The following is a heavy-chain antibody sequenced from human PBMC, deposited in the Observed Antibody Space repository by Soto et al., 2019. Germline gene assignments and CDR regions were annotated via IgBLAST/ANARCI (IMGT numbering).Heavy chain of an antibody. CDR3: ARDPPCRYYDSSGYPAVHYYYYGMDV. J-gene: IGHJ6*02. CDR1: GFTFSSYG. CDR2: IWYDGSNK. Sequence: QVQLVESGGGVVQPGRSLRLSCAASGFTFSSYGMHWVRQAPGKGLEWVAGIWYDGSNKYYADCVKGRFTISRENSTNTLYLQMNSLRAEDTAVYYCARDPPCRYYDSSGYPAVHYYYYGMDVWGQGTTVTVSS. D-gene: IGHD3-22*01. V-gene: IGHV3-33*01.